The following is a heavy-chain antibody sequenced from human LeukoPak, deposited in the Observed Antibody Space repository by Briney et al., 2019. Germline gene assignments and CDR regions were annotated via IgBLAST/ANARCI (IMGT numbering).Heavy chain of an antibody. CDR2: IYWDDDK. CDR3: AHVGDQVRGVISFDY. V-gene: IGHV2-5*02. Sequence: SGPTLVKPTQTLTLTCTFSGFSLSTSGVGVGWIRQPPGKALEWLALIYWDDDKRYSPSLKSRLTITKDTSENQVVLTMTNMDPVDTATYYCAHVGDQVRGVISFDYWGQGTLVTVSS. CDR1: GFSLSTSGVG. D-gene: IGHD3-10*01. J-gene: IGHJ4*02.